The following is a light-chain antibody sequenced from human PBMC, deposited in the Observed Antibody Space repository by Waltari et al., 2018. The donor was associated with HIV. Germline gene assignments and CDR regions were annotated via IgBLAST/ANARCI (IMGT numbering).Light chain of an antibody. CDR1: HSASVN. V-gene: IGKV3-15*01. J-gene: IGKJ4*01. Sequence: VMTQSPVTLSVSPWETATLSCRASHSASVNVAWYQQKPGQAPRLLIYGASTRATGIPARFSGSGSGTEFSLTISSVQYDDFAVYYCQQYHSWPPLTFGGGTKVEIK. CDR3: QQYHSWPPLT. CDR2: GAS.